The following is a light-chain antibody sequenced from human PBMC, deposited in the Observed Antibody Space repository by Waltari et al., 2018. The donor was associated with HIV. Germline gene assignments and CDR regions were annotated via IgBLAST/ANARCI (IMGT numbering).Light chain of an antibody. CDR3: QVWHRDSEHYV. CDR2: DDR. CDR1: DIGRQQ. J-gene: IGLJ1*01. Sequence: SYVLTQPPLVPVAPGQTARITCWGHDIGRQQVLWYQQKPGQAPVLVVYDDRDRPSGIPERFSGSNFGSTATLTISRVEAGDEADYYCQVWHRDSEHYVFGTGTKVTVL. V-gene: IGLV3-21*02.